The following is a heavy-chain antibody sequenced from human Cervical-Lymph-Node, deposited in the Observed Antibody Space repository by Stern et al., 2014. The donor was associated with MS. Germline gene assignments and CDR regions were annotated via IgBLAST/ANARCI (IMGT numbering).Heavy chain of an antibody. CDR3: ARGEKQWLSLWDY. D-gene: IGHD6-19*01. CDR1: GGTFSSYA. J-gene: IGHJ4*02. CDR2: IIPIFGTA. V-gene: IGHV1-69*01. Sequence: VQLVESGAEVKKPGSSVKGSCKAAGGTFSSYAISWVRQAPGQGLERMGGIIPIFGTANYAQKFQGRGTIPADESTSTAYMELSSLRSEDTAVYYCARGEKQWLSLWDYWGQGTLVAVSS.